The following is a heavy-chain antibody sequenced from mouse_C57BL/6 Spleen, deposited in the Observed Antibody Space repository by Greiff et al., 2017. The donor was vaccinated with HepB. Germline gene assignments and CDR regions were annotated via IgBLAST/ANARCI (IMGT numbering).Heavy chain of an antibody. D-gene: IGHD1-1*01. V-gene: IGHV1-20*01. Sequence: EVQLQQSGPELVKPGDSVKISCKASGYSFTGYFMNWVMQSHGKSLEWIGRINPYNGDTFYNQKFKGKATLTVDKSSSTAHMELRSLTSEDSAVLYCARNYYGSSVDYWGQGTTLTVSS. CDR2: INPYNGDT. CDR3: ARNYYGSSVDY. J-gene: IGHJ2*01. CDR1: GYSFTGYF.